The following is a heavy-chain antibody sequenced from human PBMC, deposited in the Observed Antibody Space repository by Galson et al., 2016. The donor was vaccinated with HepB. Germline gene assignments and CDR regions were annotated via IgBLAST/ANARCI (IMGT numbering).Heavy chain of an antibody. Sequence: SLRLSCAASGFTFSRHWMSWVRQAPGKGLEWVANIKGDGSEKYYVDSVKGRFTVSRDNAKNSMYPQMNSVRGEDTAVYYCARAPSGYDLVYYYMDVWGKGTTVTVSS. V-gene: IGHV3-7*01. D-gene: IGHD5-12*01. J-gene: IGHJ6*03. CDR3: ARAPSGYDLVYYYMDV. CDR2: IKGDGSEK. CDR1: GFTFSRHW.